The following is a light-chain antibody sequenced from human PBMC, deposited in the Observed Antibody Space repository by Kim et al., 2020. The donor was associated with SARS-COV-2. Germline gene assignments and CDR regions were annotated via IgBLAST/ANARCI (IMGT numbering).Light chain of an antibody. J-gene: IGKJ2*01. Sequence: DIQMTQSPSSLSASVGDRVSITCRASQSIDNHLNWYQQKPGKAPNLLIYAASNLQGGVPSRFSGSGSGTDFTLTINNLQPEDFAAYYCQQSYSTPYTFGQGTKLEIK. CDR1: QSIDNH. V-gene: IGKV1-39*01. CDR2: AAS. CDR3: QQSYSTPYT.